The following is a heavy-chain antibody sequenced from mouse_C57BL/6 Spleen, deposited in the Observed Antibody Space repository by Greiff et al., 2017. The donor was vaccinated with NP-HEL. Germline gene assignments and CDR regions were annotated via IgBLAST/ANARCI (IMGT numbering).Heavy chain of an antibody. CDR1: GYTFTSYW. Sequence: QVQLQQPGAELVMPGASVKLSCKASGYTFTSYWMHWVKQRPGQGLEWIGEIDPSDSYTNYNQKFKGKSTSTVDKSSSTAYMQLSSLTSEDSAVYYCARWGGAMDYWGQGTSVTVSS. CDR2: IDPSDSYT. J-gene: IGHJ4*01. CDR3: ARWGGAMDY. V-gene: IGHV1-69*01.